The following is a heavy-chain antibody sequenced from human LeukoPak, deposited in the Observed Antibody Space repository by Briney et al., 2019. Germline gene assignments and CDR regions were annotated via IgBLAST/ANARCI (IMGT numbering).Heavy chain of an antibody. CDR1: GGSISSYY. D-gene: IGHD2-2*01. Sequence: SETPSLTCTVSGGSISSYYWSWIRQPAGKGLEWIGRIYTSGSTNYNPSLKSRVTMSVDTSKNQYSLKLSSVTAADTAVYYCARDLGDIVVVPAAMPDYYYMDVWGKGTTVTVSS. CDR2: IYTSGST. CDR3: ARDLGDIVVVPAAMPDYYYMDV. V-gene: IGHV4-4*07. J-gene: IGHJ6*03.